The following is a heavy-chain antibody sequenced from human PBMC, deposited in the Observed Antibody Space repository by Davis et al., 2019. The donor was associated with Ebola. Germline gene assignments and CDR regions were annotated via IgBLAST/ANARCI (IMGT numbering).Heavy chain of an antibody. J-gene: IGHJ6*02. CDR1: GGSISGYY. Sequence: SETLSLTCTVSGGSISGYYWGWIRQPAGNGLEWIGRIYTSGNTIHNPSLKSRVSMSVDTSKNQFSLRLSSVTAADTAVYYCARVIGFAVGGYGMDVWCQGTTVTVSS. CDR2: IYTSGNT. V-gene: IGHV4-4*07. D-gene: IGHD6-19*01. CDR3: ARVIGFAVGGYGMDV.